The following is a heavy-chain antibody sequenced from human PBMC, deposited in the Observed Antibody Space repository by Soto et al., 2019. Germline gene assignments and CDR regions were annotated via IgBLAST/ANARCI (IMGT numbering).Heavy chain of an antibody. Sequence: QVHLQESGPGLVKPSQTLSLTCTVSGAYISTDGYYWSWIRQRPGKGLEWICYIYYLGSTYYNPSLQIRLTISVDTSRNQFSLRLASLTVADTAVYYFARSYSHGHPAHYYYSGLDIWGQWTTVIVSS. J-gene: IGHJ6*02. V-gene: IGHV4-31*03. CDR1: GAYISTDGYY. D-gene: IGHD5-18*01. CDR2: IYYLGST. CDR3: ARSYSHGHPAHYYYSGLDI.